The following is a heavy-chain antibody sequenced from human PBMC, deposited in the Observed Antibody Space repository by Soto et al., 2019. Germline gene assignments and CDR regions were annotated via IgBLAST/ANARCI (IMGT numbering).Heavy chain of an antibody. D-gene: IGHD6-13*01. J-gene: IGHJ4*02. V-gene: IGHV3-30-3*01. CDR2: ISYDGSNK. Sequence: GGSLRLSCAASGFTFSSYAMHWVRQAPGKGLKWVAVISYDGSNKYYADSVKGRFTISRDNSKNTLYLQMNGLRAEDTAVYYCAREPTGSSSWYGGFDYWGQGTLVTVSS. CDR1: GFTFSSYA. CDR3: AREPTGSSSWYGGFDY.